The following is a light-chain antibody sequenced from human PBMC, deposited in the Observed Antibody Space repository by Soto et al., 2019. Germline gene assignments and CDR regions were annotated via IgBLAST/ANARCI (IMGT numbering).Light chain of an antibody. V-gene: IGKV1-33*01. CDR2: DAS. CDR3: QQYDNPPLT. J-gene: IGKJ3*01. CDR1: QDISNY. Sequence: DIQMTQSPSSLSASVGDRVTITCQASQDISNYLNWYQQKPGKAPKLLIYDASNLETGVPSRFSGSGSGTDFTFTISSLQPEDIETYYCQQYDNPPLTFGPATKVDIK.